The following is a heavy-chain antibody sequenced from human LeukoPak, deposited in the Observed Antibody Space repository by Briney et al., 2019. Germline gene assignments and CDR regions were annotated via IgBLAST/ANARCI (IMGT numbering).Heavy chain of an antibody. CDR1: GGSLSGGGYY. V-gene: IGHV4-31*03. J-gene: IGHJ4*02. Sequence: PSETLSLTCTVSGGSLSGGGYYWSWIRQHPGKGLEWIGYIYYSGSTYYNPSLKSRVTISVDTSKNQFSLKLSSVTAADTAVYYCAMDYSSSWYLGYWGQGTLVTVSS. CDR3: AMDYSSSWYLGY. D-gene: IGHD6-13*01. CDR2: IYYSGST.